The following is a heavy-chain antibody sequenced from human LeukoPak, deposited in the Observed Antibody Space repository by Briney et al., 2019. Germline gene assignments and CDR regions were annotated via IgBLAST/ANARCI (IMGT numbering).Heavy chain of an antibody. CDR2: IYNRGTT. Sequence: SETLSLTCTVSGGSINSGTYYWSWIRQPAGKGPEWIGRIYNRGTTNYNPNLKSRVTISIDTSKNQFSLKLSSMTAADTAVYYCARGVGSTSSNWFDPWGQGTLVTVSS. CDR3: ARGVGSTSSNWFDP. D-gene: IGHD1-26*01. CDR1: GGSINSGTYY. J-gene: IGHJ5*02. V-gene: IGHV4-61*02.